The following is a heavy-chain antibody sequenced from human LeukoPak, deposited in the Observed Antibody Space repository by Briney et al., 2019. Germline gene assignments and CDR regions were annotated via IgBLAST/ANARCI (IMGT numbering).Heavy chain of an antibody. CDR1: GFTFSSHA. Sequence: GGSLRLSCAASGFTFSSHAMSWVRRAPGKGLEWVSAISGGGDSIYYADSVKGRLTVSRDNSKNTLYLQMNSLRAEDTAIYYCAKMRNPDSSGYFRFYFDYWGQGTLVTVSS. J-gene: IGHJ4*02. D-gene: IGHD3-22*01. CDR3: AKMRNPDSSGYFRFYFDY. CDR2: ISGGGDSI. V-gene: IGHV3-23*01.